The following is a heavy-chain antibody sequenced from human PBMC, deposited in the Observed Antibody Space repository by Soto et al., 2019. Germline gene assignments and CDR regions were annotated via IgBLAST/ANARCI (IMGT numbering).Heavy chain of an antibody. CDR2: INPRNGAT. Sequence: ASVKVSCKASGYTFTGNYMHWVRQAPGQGLEWMGWINPRNGATKYAQNFQGRVTLTWDTSISTAYLQWSSLKASDTAMYYCARQTGTTYWFDPWGQGTLVTVSS. J-gene: IGHJ5*02. CDR1: GYTFTGNY. CDR3: ARQTGTTYWFDP. V-gene: IGHV1-2*02. D-gene: IGHD1-7*01.